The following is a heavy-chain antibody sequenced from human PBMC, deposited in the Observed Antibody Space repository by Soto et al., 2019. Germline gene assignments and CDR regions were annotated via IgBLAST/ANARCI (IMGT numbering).Heavy chain of an antibody. V-gene: IGHV3-30-3*01. CDR3: ARDDEGGSDCDLGY. CDR1: GFTLSSHA. CDR2: ILSDGSNK. Sequence: QVQLVESGGGVVQPGRSLRLSCAVSGFTLSSHAMHWVRQAPGKGLEWVALILSDGSNKYYADSVKGRFTTSSDNSKNTMYLQMNSLSVEDTAGEYWARDDEGGSDCDLGYWGQGALVTVSS. J-gene: IGHJ4*02. D-gene: IGHD1-26*01.